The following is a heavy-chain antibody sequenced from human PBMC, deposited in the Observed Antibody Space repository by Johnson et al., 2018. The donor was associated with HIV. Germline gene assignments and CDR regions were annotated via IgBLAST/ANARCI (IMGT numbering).Heavy chain of an antibody. V-gene: IGHV3-13*01. J-gene: IGHJ3*02. CDR3: AREGVGVNAFDI. CDR1: GFTFSSYD. CDR2: IGPAADT. D-gene: IGHD1-26*01. Sequence: VLLVESGGGLVQPGGSLRLSCAASGFTFSSYDIHWVRQATGKGLESVSPIGPAADTYYPGSVKGRFTVSRDNSKNTLYLQMNSLRAEDMAVYYCAREGVGVNAFDIWGQGTMVTVSS.